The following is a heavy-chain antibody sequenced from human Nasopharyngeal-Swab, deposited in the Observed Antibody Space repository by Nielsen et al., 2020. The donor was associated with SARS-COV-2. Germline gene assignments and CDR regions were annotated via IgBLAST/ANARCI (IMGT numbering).Heavy chain of an antibody. Sequence: IRQPPGKGLEWIGAINHSGSTNYNPSLKSRVTISVDTSKNQFSLKLSSVTAADTAVYYCARGFRTPIVVVVAACCPAHGGHWFDPWGQGTLVTVSS. CDR2: INHSGST. V-gene: IGHV4-34*01. J-gene: IGHJ5*02. D-gene: IGHD2-15*01. CDR3: ARGFRTPIVVVVAACCPAHGGHWFDP.